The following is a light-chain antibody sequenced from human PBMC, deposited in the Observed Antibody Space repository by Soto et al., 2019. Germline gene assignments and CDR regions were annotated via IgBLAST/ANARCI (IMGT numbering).Light chain of an antibody. CDR1: TGAVTSGYY. J-gene: IGLJ3*02. Sequence: QAVVTQEPSLTVSPGGTVTLTCASNTGAVTSGYYPNWFQQKPGQAPRPLIYSINNKHSWTPARFSGSLLGDKAALKLSGVQPEDEADYYCLLYYGGAQVFGGGTKLTVL. CDR2: SIN. V-gene: IGLV7-43*01. CDR3: LLYYGGAQV.